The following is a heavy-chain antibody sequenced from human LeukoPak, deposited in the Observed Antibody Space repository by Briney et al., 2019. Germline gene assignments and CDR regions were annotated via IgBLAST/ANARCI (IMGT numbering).Heavy chain of an antibody. CDR2: ISSSSSTI. CDR1: GFTFSSYS. V-gene: IGHV3-48*01. Sequence: GGSLRLSCAASGFTFSSYSMNWVRQAPGKGPEWVSYISSSSSTIYYADSVKGRFTISRDNAKNSLYLQMNSLRAEDTAVYYCARDSSGWYNWFDPWGQGTLVTVSS. D-gene: IGHD6-19*01. CDR3: ARDSSGWYNWFDP. J-gene: IGHJ5*02.